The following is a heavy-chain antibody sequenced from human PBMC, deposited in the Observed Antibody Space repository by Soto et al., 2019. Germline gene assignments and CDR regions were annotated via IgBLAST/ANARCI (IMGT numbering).Heavy chain of an antibody. J-gene: IGHJ3*02. V-gene: IGHV3-9*01. CDR2: ISWNSGSI. D-gene: IGHD3-22*01. Sequence: PGGSLRLSCAAPGFTFDDYAMHWVRQAPGKGLEWVSGISWNSGSIGYADSVKGRFTISRDNAKNSLYLQMNSLRAEDTALYYCAKDFWNYYDSSGYYSDAFDIWGQGTMVTVSS. CDR1: GFTFDDYA. CDR3: AKDFWNYYDSSGYYSDAFDI.